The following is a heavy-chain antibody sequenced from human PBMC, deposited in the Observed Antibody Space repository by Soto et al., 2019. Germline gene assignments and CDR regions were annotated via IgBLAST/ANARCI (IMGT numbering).Heavy chain of an antibody. CDR2: IYHSGST. J-gene: IGHJ6*02. CDR1: GYSISSGYY. V-gene: IGHV4-38-2*01. D-gene: IGHD1-26*01. Sequence: SETLSLTCAVSGYSISSGYYWGWSRQPPGKGLEWSGSIYHSGSTYYNPSLKSRVTISVDTSKNQFSLKLSAVTAADTAVYYWERVGRYGMDVWGQGTTVTVSS. CDR3: ERVGRYGMDV.